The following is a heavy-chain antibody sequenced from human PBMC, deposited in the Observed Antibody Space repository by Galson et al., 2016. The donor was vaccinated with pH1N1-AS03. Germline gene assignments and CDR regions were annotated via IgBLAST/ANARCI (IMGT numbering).Heavy chain of an antibody. CDR2: IYPGDSDS. CDR3: AKLAVAGRWFFDY. Sequence: QSGAEVKKPGESLKISCEGSGFRLSNHWIGWVRQMPGTGLEWMGIIYPGDSDSRYSPSFQGHVTISADKSINTAYLQWTSLQASDTAMYYCAKLAVAGRWFFDYWGQGTLVTVS. J-gene: IGHJ4*02. D-gene: IGHD6-19*01. V-gene: IGHV5-51*03. CDR1: GFRLSNHW.